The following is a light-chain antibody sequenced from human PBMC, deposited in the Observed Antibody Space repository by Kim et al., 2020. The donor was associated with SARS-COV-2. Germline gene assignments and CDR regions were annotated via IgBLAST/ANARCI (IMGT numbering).Light chain of an antibody. CDR3: NSRDNNANHVV. CDR1: SLRDFY. J-gene: IGLJ2*01. CDR2: ANN. Sequence: SSELTQDPAVSVALGQTVRITCQGDSLRDFYASWYQQKPGQAPILVIYANNNRPSGIPDRFSGSSSENTASLTITGAQAEDEADYYCNSRDNNANHVVFGGGTQLTVL. V-gene: IGLV3-19*01.